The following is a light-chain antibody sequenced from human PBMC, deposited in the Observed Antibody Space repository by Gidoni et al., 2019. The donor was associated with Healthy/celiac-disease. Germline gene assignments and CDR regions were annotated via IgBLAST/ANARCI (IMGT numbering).Light chain of an antibody. V-gene: IGKV1-39*01. CDR2: AAS. CDR3: QQSYSTHVT. J-gene: IGKJ2*01. CDR1: QSISSY. Sequence: DIQMTQSPSSLSASVGDRVTITCRASQSISSYLNWYQQKPGKAPKLLIYAASSLQSGVPSRFSGSGSGTDFTLTISSPQPEDFATYYCQQSYSTHVTFGQXTKLEIK.